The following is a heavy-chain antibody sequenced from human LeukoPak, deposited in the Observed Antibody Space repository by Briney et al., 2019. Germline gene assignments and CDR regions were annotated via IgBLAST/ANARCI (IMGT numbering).Heavy chain of an antibody. V-gene: IGHV4-38-2*01. D-gene: IGHD4-17*01. CDR3: ARQDGDYHFGY. J-gene: IGHJ4*02. Sequence: PSETLSLTCAVSGYSISSGYYWGWIRQPPGKGLEWIGSIYHSGSTYYNPSLKSRVTISVDTSKNQFSLKLSSVTAADTAVYYCARQDGDYHFGYWGQGTLVTVSS. CDR2: IYHSGST. CDR1: GYSISSGYY.